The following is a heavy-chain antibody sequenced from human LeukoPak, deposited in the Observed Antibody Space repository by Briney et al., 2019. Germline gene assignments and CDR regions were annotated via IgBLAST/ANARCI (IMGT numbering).Heavy chain of an antibody. CDR2: IYHSGST. CDR1: GYSISSGFY. CDR3: ARGGILTGYTDY. V-gene: IGHV4-38-2*02. J-gene: IGHJ4*02. D-gene: IGHD3-9*01. Sequence: PSETLSLTCTVSGYSISSGFYWGWIRQPPGKGLEWIGSIYHSGSTYYNPSLKSRVTMSVDTSKNQFSLKLSSVTAADTAVYYCARGGILTGYTDYWGQGTLVTVSS.